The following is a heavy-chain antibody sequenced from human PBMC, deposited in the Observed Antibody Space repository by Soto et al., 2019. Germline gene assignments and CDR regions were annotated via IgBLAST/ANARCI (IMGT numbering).Heavy chain of an antibody. Sequence: QVQLQQWGAGLLKPSETLSLSCAVYGGYFNDNYYTWFRQPPGKGLEWIGEISRSGTTKYIPSLKSRASPSVDTSKTQVSLKVTSVTAADTVVYYCATSLWVGTQVELWGQGALVTVSS. CDR2: ISRSGTT. J-gene: IGHJ5*02. CDR1: GGYFNDNY. CDR3: ATSLWVGTQVEL. V-gene: IGHV4-34*01. D-gene: IGHD3-10*01.